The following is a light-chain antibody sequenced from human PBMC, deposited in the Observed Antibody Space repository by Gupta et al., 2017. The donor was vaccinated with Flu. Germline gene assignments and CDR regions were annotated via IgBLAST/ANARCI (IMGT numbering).Light chain of an antibody. CDR3: QQYASSPYN. V-gene: IGKV4-1*01. CDR1: QTILYSSNNKNY. CDR2: WAS. J-gene: IGKJ2*01. Sequence: DIVMTQSPDSLAVSLGERATINCKSSQTILYSSNNKNYLAWYQQKPGQPPKLLIYWASTRESGVPDRFSGSGSGTDFTLTISILHAEDVTVYYCQQYASSPYNFGQGTKMEIK.